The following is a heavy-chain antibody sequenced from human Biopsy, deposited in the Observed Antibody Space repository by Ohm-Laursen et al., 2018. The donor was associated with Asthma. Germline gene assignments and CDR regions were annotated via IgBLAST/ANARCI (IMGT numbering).Heavy chain of an antibody. J-gene: IGHJ4*02. CDR2: IYDSAST. D-gene: IGHD3-22*01. Sequence: SETLSLTCAVYGGSFSGHYWTWNCPHPGKGLEWVGFIYDSASTYYNPSLKCRVSISIDTSKNQFSLKLSSVTAANTAVYYCARAQDYYNSRGYYRSFDYWGQGTLVTVSP. CDR3: ARAQDYYNSRGYYRSFDY. V-gene: IGHV4-31*11. CDR1: GGSFSGHY.